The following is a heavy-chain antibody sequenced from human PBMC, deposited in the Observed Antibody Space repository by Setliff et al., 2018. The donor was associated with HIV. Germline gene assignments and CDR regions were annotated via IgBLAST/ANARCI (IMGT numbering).Heavy chain of an antibody. CDR2: ISSSGRT. D-gene: IGHD6-13*01. J-gene: IGHJ4*02. CDR1: GASIGRRSDC. Sequence: LSLTCTVSGASIGRRSDCWGWIRQPPGKGLEWIGYISSSGRTSYNPSLKSRVTMSLDTSKNQYSLKVDSVTAADTAVYYCARETSSSWFDYWGQGSLVTVSS. V-gene: IGHV4-39*02. CDR3: ARETSSSWFDY.